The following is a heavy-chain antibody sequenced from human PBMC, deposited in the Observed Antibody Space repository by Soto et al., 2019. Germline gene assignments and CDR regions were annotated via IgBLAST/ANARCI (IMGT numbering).Heavy chain of an antibody. V-gene: IGHV4-31*03. CDR1: GGSVTSGGYY. Sequence: SETLSLTCNVSGGSVTSGGYYWNWIRQHPGKGLEWIGYIYHSGNNYYNPSLRSRVSISVDRSKNHISLTLSSVTAADTAVYYCASLLGYCSGGSCWPRFDHWGQGILVTVSS. J-gene: IGHJ4*02. D-gene: IGHD2-15*01. CDR2: IYHSGNN. CDR3: ASLLGYCSGGSCWPRFDH.